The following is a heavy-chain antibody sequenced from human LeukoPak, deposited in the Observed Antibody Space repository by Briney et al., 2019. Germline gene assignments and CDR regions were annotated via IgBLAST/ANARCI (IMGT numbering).Heavy chain of an antibody. V-gene: IGHV1-69*05. J-gene: IGHJ4*02. CDR2: IIPIFGTA. D-gene: IGHD3-22*01. CDR1: GGTFSSYA. Sequence: SVKVSCKASGGTFSSYAISWVRQAPGQGLEWMGGIIPIFGTANYAQKFQGRVTITTDESTSTAYMELSSLRSEDTAVYYCACIRFYYDSSGFPCDYWGQGTLVTVSS. CDR3: ACIRFYYDSSGFPCDY.